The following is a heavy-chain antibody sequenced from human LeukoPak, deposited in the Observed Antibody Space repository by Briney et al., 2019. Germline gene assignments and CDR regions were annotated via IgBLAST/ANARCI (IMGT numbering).Heavy chain of an antibody. V-gene: IGHV3-74*01. CDR1: GFSFSGHW. CDR2: ISPTGSTT. D-gene: IGHD6-6*01. J-gene: IGHJ4*02. Sequence: GGSLRLSCTASGFSFSGHWMHWARQLPGKGRVWVSRISPTGSTTSYADSVKGPFTVSRDNAKNTLYLQVNNLRAEDTAVYYCARGPNSNWSGLDFWGQGTLLTVSS. CDR3: ARGPNSNWSGLDF.